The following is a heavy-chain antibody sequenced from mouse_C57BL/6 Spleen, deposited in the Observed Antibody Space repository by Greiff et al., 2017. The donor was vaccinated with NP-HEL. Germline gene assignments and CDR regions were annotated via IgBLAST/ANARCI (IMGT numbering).Heavy chain of an antibody. CDR2: INPNNGGT. V-gene: IGHV1-18*01. CDR3: ARNSNYRDYYAMDY. CDR1: GYTFTDYN. Sequence: VQLQQSGPELVKPGASVKIPCKASGYTFTDYNMDWVKQSHGKSLEWIGDINPNNGGTIYNQKFKGKATLTVDKSSSTAYMELRSLTSEDTAVYYCARNSNYRDYYAMDYWGQGTSVTVSS. J-gene: IGHJ4*01. D-gene: IGHD2-5*01.